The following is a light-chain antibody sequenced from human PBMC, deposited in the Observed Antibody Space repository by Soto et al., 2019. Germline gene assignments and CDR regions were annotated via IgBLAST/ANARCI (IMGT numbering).Light chain of an antibody. CDR2: AAS. Sequence: IPLTQSPSSLSASVGDRVTITCRASQDISSYLAWYQQKPGKAPRLLIYAASTLQSGVPSRFSGSGSGTDFTLTISSLQPEDFATYYCQQLISYPITFGQGTRLEIK. CDR3: QQLISYPIT. V-gene: IGKV1-9*01. CDR1: QDISSY. J-gene: IGKJ5*01.